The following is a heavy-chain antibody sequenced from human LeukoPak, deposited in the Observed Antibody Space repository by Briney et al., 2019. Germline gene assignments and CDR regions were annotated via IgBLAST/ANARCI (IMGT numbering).Heavy chain of an antibody. CDR1: GFTFSSYA. D-gene: IGHD3-22*01. J-gene: IGHJ6*02. CDR3: ARSHYFDSGGYYYYYFGMDV. CDR2: INTDGSGT. Sequence: GSLRLSCAASGFTFSSYAMSWVRQAPGKGLVWVSRINTDGSGTSYADSVKGRFTISRDNAKNTLYLQMNSLRAEDTAVYYCARSHYFDSGGYYYYYFGMDVWGQGTTVTVSS. V-gene: IGHV3-74*01.